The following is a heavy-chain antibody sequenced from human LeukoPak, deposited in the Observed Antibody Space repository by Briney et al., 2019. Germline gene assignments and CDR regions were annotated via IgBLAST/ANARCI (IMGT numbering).Heavy chain of an antibody. Sequence: SQTLSLTCTVSGGSISSGDYYCSWIRQHPGKGLEWIGNIYYSGSTYYNPSLKSRVTISVDTSKSQFSLKLSSVTAADTAVYYCAREGYDSSYYYYLDYWGQGTLVTVSS. CDR2: IYYSGST. V-gene: IGHV4-31*03. CDR1: GGSISSGDYY. J-gene: IGHJ4*02. CDR3: AREGYDSSYYYYLDY. D-gene: IGHD3-22*01.